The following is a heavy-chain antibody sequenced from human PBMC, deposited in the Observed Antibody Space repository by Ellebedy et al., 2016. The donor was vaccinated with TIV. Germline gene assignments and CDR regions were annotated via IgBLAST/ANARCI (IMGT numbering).Heavy chain of an antibody. CDR2: IYYSGST. CDR3: ARGEGGVRGWFDP. Sequence: SETLSLXXTVSGGSISSYYWSWIRQPPGKGLEWIGYIYYSGSTNYNPSLKSRVTISVDTSKNQFSLKLSSVTAADTAVYYCARGEGGVRGWFDPWGQGTLVTVSS. J-gene: IGHJ5*02. CDR1: GGSISSYY. D-gene: IGHD3-16*01. V-gene: IGHV4-59*01.